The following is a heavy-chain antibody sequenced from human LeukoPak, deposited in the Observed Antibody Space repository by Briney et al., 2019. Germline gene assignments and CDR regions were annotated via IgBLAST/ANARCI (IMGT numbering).Heavy chain of an antibody. J-gene: IGHJ4*02. CDR1: GFTFSNAC. CDR2: IKSKTDDGTT. CDR3: TTVVATDIDY. Sequence: GGSLRLSCAASGFTFSNACMRWVRQAPGKGLEWVGRIKSKTDDGTTDYAAPVKGRFTISRDDSKNTLYLQMNSLKTEDTAVYYCTTVVATDIDYGGEGTLVTVSS. D-gene: IGHD5-12*01. V-gene: IGHV3-15*01.